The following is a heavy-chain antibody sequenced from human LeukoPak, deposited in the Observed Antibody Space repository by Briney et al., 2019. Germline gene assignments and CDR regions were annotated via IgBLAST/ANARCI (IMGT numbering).Heavy chain of an antibody. CDR1: GGSISTGGYS. CDR2: IYYNWTT. Sequence: SETLSLTCTVSGGSISTGGYSWSWIRQRPGKGLQWIGYIYYNWTTQYNPSLRSRLGISMDMSKNQFSLKLRSATAADTAIYYCATYKAGDINWFDPWGQGILVTVSS. J-gene: IGHJ5*02. CDR3: ATYKAGDINWFDP. V-gene: IGHV4-31*03. D-gene: IGHD2-21*01.